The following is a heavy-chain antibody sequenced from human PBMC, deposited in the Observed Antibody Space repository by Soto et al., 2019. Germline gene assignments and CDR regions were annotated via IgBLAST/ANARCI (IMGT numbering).Heavy chain of an antibody. J-gene: IGHJ6*01. Sequence: GVSLRLSCAASGFTFSNAWMNWVRQAPGKGLEWVGRIKSKTDGGTTDYAAPVKGRFTISRDDSKNTLYLQMNSLKTEDTAVYYCTTVSGSYSAEYYYYYAMDVWGQGTRVTVSS. CDR1: GFTFSNAW. CDR3: TTVSGSYSAEYYYYYAMDV. D-gene: IGHD1-26*01. V-gene: IGHV3-15*07. CDR2: IKSKTDGGTT.